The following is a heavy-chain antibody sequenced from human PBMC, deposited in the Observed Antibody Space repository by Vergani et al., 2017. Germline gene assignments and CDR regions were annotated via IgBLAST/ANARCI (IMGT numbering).Heavy chain of an antibody. Sequence: QVQLVQSGAEVKKPGSSVKVSCKASGGTFSSYTISWVRQAPGQGLEWMGRIIPILGIANYAQQFQGRVTITADKSTSTAYMELSSLRSEDTAVYYCARAGELELLDYYYYGMDVWGQGTTVTVSS. D-gene: IGHD1-7*01. V-gene: IGHV1-69*02. CDR1: GGTFSSYT. CDR2: IIPILGIA. J-gene: IGHJ6*02. CDR3: ARAGELELLDYYYYGMDV.